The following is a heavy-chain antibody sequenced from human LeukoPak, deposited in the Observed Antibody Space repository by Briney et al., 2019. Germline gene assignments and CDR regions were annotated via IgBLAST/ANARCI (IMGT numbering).Heavy chain of an antibody. CDR3: ARGQGGYDYNFDY. D-gene: IGHD5-12*01. Sequence: SETLSLTCAVYGGSFSGYYWSWIRQPPGKGLEWIGEINHSGSTNYNPSLKSRVTISVDTSKNQFSLKLSSATAADTAVYYCARGQGGYDYNFDYWGQGTLVTVSS. CDR1: GGSFSGYY. CDR2: INHSGST. V-gene: IGHV4-34*01. J-gene: IGHJ4*02.